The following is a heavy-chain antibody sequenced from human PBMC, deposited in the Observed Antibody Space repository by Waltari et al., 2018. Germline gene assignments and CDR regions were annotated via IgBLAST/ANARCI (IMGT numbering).Heavy chain of an antibody. V-gene: IGHV4-59*08. Sequence: QVQLQESGPGLVNPSATLSLTCTVSGGSIRTHYWSWIRQSPGKGLEWIGYSYYTGSTNYNPSLKSRVSISVDTSKNQFSLKLTSVTAADTAVYYCASDTVLGGFDIWGQGTMVTVSS. CDR1: GGSIRTHY. CDR2: SYYTGST. J-gene: IGHJ3*02. CDR3: ASDTVLGGFDI. D-gene: IGHD2-15*01.